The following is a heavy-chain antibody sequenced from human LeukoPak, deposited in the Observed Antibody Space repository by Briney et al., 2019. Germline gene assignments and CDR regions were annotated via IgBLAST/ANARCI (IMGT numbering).Heavy chain of an antibody. CDR2: MYYSGST. CDR3: ARYYYDSSGYYYDAFDI. CDR1: GGSISSGDYY. J-gene: IGHJ3*02. Sequence: PSETLSLTCTVSGGSISSGDYYWSWIRQPPGKGLEWIAYMYYSGSTYYNPSLKSRVTMSADTSKNQLSLKLSSVTAADTAVYYCARYYYDSSGYYYDAFDIWGQGTMVTVSS. D-gene: IGHD3-22*01. V-gene: IGHV4-30-4*01.